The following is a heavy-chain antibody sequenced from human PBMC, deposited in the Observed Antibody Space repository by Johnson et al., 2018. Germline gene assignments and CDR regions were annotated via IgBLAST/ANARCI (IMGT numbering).Heavy chain of an antibody. CDR1: GFTFSSYG. Sequence: QVQLVQSGGGVVQPGRSLRLSCAASGFTFSSYGMHWVRQAPGKGLEWVAVISYDGSNKYYADSVKGRFTISRDNSKNTLYLQMNSLRAEDTAVYYCAGALDYYDSSGYYLTSAAFDIWGQGTMVTVSS. CDR3: AGALDYYDSSGYYLTSAAFDI. CDR2: ISYDGSNK. J-gene: IGHJ3*02. V-gene: IGHV3-30*03. D-gene: IGHD3-22*01.